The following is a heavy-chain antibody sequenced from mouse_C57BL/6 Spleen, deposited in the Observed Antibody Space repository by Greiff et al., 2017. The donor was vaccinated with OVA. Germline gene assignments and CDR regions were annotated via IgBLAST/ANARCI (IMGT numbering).Heavy chain of an antibody. V-gene: IGHV1-52*01. J-gene: IGHJ4*01. CDR2: IDPSDSET. CDR3: ARSSGYNYAMDY. D-gene: IGHD3-2*02. CDR1: GYTFTSYW. Sequence: QVQLQQPGAELVRPGSSVKLSCKASGYTFTSYWMHWVKQRPIQGLEWIGNIDPSDSETHYNQKFKDKATLTVDKSSSTAYMQLSSLTSEDSAVYYCARSSGYNYAMDYRGQGTSVTVSS.